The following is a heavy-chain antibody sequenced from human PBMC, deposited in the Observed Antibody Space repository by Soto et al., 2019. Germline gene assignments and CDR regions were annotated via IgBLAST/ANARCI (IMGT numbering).Heavy chain of an antibody. D-gene: IGHD2-15*01. CDR3: ASRGGSCPPCWYFDL. J-gene: IGHJ2*01. CDR1: GGSISSSSYY. Sequence: QLQLQESGPGLVKPSETLSLTCTVSGGSISSSSYYWGWIRQPPGKGLEWIGSIYYSGSTYYNPSLKIRRPISVDTCKHPFPLKLSSVAAADTAVYYCASRGGSCPPCWYFDLWGRGTLVTVSS. V-gene: IGHV4-39*01. CDR2: IYYSGST.